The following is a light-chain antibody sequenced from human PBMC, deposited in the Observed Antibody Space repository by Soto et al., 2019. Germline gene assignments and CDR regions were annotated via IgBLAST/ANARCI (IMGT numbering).Light chain of an antibody. Sequence: QAVLTQPASVYGSPGQSITFSCTGTSSDVGGYNYVSWYQQHPGKAPKLMIYDVSNRPSGVSNRFSGSKSGNTASLTISGLQAGDEADYYCSSYTSSSTLVFGGGTKLTVL. CDR2: DVS. J-gene: IGLJ2*01. CDR1: SSDVGGYNY. CDR3: SSYTSSSTLV. V-gene: IGLV2-14*01.